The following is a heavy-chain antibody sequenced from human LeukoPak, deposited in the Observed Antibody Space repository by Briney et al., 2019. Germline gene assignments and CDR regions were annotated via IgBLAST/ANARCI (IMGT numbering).Heavy chain of an antibody. J-gene: IGHJ5*02. CDR3: ARERGTGTTPCFDP. Sequence: SETLSLTCAVYGGSFSGYYWSWIRQPPGKGLEWIGEINHSGSTNYNPSLKSRVTISVDTSKNQFSLKLSSVTAADTSVYYCARERGTGTTPCFDPWGQGTLVTVSS. CDR1: GGSFSGYY. D-gene: IGHD1-1*01. V-gene: IGHV4-34*01. CDR2: INHSGST.